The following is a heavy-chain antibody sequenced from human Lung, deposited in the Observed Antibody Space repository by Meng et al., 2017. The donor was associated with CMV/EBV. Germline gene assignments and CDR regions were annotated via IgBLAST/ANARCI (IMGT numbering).Heavy chain of an antibody. Sequence: GGSLRLXXAASGFTFDDYGMSWVRQAAGKGLEWVSGIRWNGDTTAYTDSVKGRFTISRDNANNSLYLQMNNLRAEDTAFYYCARAVGPTLGDARALWGQGTXVTVSS. CDR1: GFTFDDYG. D-gene: IGHD1-26*01. CDR2: IRWNGDTT. CDR3: ARAVGPTLGDARAL. V-gene: IGHV3-20*03. J-gene: IGHJ3*01.